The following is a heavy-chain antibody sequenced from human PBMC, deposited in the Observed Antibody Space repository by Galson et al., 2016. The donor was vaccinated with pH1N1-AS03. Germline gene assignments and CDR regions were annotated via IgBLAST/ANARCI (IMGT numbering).Heavy chain of an antibody. CDR1: GFAFDDFA. CDR3: AKDVHKAPWFHP. CDR2: ISWDGGST. D-gene: IGHD1-1*01. J-gene: IGHJ5*02. Sequence: SLRLSCATSGFAFDDFAMHWVRQAPGKGLEWVSLISWDGGSTYYADSVKGRFAISRDNSKNSLYLQMNSLTAEDTALYYCAKDVHKAPWFHPWGQGTLVTVSS. V-gene: IGHV3-43D*04.